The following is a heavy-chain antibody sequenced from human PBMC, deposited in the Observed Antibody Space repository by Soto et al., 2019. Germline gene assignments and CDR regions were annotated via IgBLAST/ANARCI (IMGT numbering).Heavy chain of an antibody. Sequence: SETLSLTCAVSGGSISSNKWWSWVRQPPGKGLEWIGEIYHSGSTNYNPTLKSRVTISVDKSKNQFSLKLSSVTAADTAVYYCVGWIREVFTTLNNWGQGILVTVSS. D-gene: IGHD1-1*01. V-gene: IGHV4-4*02. J-gene: IGHJ4*02. CDR3: VGWIREVFTTLNN. CDR2: IYHSGST. CDR1: GGSISSNKW.